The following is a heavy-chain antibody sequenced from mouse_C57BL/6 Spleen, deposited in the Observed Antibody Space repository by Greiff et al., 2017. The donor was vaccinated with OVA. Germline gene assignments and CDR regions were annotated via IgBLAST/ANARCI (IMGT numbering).Heavy chain of an antibody. D-gene: IGHD1-1*01. V-gene: IGHV1-78*01. CDR2: IYPRDGST. CDR3: ARGVYGSSSDWFAY. CDR1: GYTFTDHT. J-gene: IGHJ3*01. Sequence: VQLQESDAELVKPGASVKISCKVSGYTFTDHTIHRMKQRPEQGLEWIGYIYPRDGSTKYNEKFKGKATLTADKSSSTAYMQLNSLTSEDSAVYFCARGVYGSSSDWFAYWGQGTLVTVSA.